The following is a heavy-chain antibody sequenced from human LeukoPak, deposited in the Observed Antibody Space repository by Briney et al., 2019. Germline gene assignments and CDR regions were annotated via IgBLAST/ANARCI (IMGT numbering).Heavy chain of an antibody. CDR2: SKSRGDGGTT. Sequence: GGSLILSCVASGLTFSNMWMSWVRQAPGKGLEWIGRSKSRGDGGTTDYAAPMKGRFIISRDDSKDTLYLQMNSLKTEDTAVYFCASHSSYWLLGYWGQGTLVTVSS. D-gene: IGHD6-19*01. CDR1: GLTFSNMW. CDR3: ASHSSYWLLGY. V-gene: IGHV3-15*01. J-gene: IGHJ4*02.